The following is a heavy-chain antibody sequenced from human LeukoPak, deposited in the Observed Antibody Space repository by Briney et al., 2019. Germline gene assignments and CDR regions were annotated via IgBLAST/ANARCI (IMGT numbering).Heavy chain of an antibody. CDR2: ISSSGSTI. CDR3: ASSPYYYDSSGPEYFDY. J-gene: IGHJ4*02. Sequence: GGSLRLSCAASGFTFSSYEMNWVRQAPGKGLEWVSYISSSGSTIYYADSVKGRFTISRDNAKNSLYLQMNSLRAEDTAVYYCASSPYYYDSSGPEYFDYWGQGTLVTVSS. V-gene: IGHV3-48*03. CDR1: GFTFSSYE. D-gene: IGHD3-22*01.